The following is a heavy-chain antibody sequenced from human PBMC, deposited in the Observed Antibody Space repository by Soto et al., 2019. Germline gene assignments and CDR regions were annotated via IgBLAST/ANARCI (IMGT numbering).Heavy chain of an antibody. CDR3: TRGSDNDGRTLTDV. Sequence: PGGSLRLSCTTSGFTFGDYDMSWIRQAPGKGLEWVGVLRSKAYVRTTHYAASVKGRFTISGDDSISIAYLQMNSLKTEDTAVYYCTRGSDNDGRTLTDVSGQGTTVTVS. CDR1: GFTFGDYD. D-gene: IGHD2-15*01. CDR2: LRSKAYVRTT. J-gene: IGHJ6*02. V-gene: IGHV3-49*03.